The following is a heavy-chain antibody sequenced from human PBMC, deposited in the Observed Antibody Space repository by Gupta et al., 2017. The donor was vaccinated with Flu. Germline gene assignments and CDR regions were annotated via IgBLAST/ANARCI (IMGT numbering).Heavy chain of an antibody. CDR3: AKASYDSSGYWLDYFDY. J-gene: IGHJ4*02. D-gene: IGHD3-22*01. CDR1: GFTFSSYA. Sequence: EVQLLESGGGLVQPGGSLRLSCAASGFTFSSYAMSWVRQAPGKGLEWVSAISGSGGSTYYADSVKGRFTISRDNSKNTLYLQMNSLRAEDTAVYYCAKASYDSSGYWLDYFDYWGQGTLVTVSS. V-gene: IGHV3-23*01. CDR2: ISGSGGST.